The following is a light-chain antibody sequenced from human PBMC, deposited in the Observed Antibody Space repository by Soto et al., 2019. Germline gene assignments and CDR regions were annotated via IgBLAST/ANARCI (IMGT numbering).Light chain of an antibody. J-gene: IGLJ3*02. CDR1: SGVSVGSNR. Sequence: QPVLTQPSSLSASPGASASLTCTLRSGVSVGSNRIYWYQQKSGSPPQFVLKYKSDSDQQKGSGVPSRFSGSKDASANAAILLISGVQSEDEADYYCMIWLTRAWVFGGGTKLTVL. V-gene: IGLV5-45*03. CDR3: MIWLTRAWV. CDR2: YKSDSDQ.